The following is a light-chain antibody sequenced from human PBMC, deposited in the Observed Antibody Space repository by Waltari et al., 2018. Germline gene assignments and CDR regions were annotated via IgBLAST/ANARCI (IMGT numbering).Light chain of an antibody. CDR2: GAS. V-gene: IGKV3-15*01. J-gene: IGKJ4*01. Sequence: ETVMTQSPATLSVSPGERATLSCRASQSVSSNLAWYQQKPGQPPRLLIYGASTRATGIPARFSGSGSGTEFTLTISSLQSEDFAVYYCQQYNDWPPLTFGGGTKVEI. CDR3: QQYNDWPPLT. CDR1: QSVSSN.